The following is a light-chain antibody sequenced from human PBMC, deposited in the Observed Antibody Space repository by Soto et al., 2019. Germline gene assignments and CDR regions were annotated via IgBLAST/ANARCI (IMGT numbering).Light chain of an antibody. J-gene: IGLJ2*01. Sequence: SSELTQPPSVSVSPGQTASITCSGDKLGDKYACWYQQKPGQSPVLVIYHDSKRPSGIPERFSGSNSGNTATLTISGTQAMDEADYYCQAWDSSTVVFGGGTKVTVL. CDR1: KLGDKY. CDR2: HDS. CDR3: QAWDSSTVV. V-gene: IGLV3-1*01.